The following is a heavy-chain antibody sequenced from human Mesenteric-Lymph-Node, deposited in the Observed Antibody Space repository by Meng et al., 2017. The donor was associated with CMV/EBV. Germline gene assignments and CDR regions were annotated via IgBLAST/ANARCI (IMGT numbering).Heavy chain of an antibody. Sequence: SETLSLTCAVYGGSFSGYYWSWIRQPPGKGLEWIGEINHSGSTNYNPSLKSRVTISVDTSKNQLSLKLSSVTAADTAVYYCARGGKIFGVVTRWFDPWGQGTLVTVSS. J-gene: IGHJ5*02. CDR1: GGSFSGYY. CDR3: ARGGKIFGVVTRWFDP. CDR2: INHSGST. D-gene: IGHD3-3*01. V-gene: IGHV4-34*01.